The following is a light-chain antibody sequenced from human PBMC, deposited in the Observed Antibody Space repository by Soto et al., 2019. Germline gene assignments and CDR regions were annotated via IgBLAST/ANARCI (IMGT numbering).Light chain of an antibody. J-gene: IGKJ1*01. Sequence: DVQMTQSPSTLSASVGDRVTINCRASQNIGDWLAWFQQKPGRAPKLLIYKASNLESGVPSTFSGSASGTEFTLTISSLQPADFATYYCQQYYDYSWTFGQGTKVDIK. CDR1: QNIGDW. CDR3: QQYYDYSWT. CDR2: KAS. V-gene: IGKV1-5*03.